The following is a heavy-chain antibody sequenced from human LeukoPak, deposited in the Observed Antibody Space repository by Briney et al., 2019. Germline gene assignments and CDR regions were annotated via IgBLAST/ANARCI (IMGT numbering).Heavy chain of an antibody. Sequence: SETLSLTCTVSGGPISSGDYYWTWIRQHPGKGLEWIGFIYYSGSTYYSPSLKSRVTISVDTSKNQFSLKLSSVTAADTAVYYCARGCRQNSSGCTYDYWGQGTLVTVSS. CDR1: GGPISSGDYY. J-gene: IGHJ4*02. CDR3: ARGCRQNSSGCTYDY. D-gene: IGHD6-19*01. V-gene: IGHV4-31*02. CDR2: IYYSGST.